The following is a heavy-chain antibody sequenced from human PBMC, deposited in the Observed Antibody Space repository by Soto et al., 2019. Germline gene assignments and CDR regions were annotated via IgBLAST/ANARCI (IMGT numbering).Heavy chain of an antibody. Sequence: GASVKVSCKASGYTFTGYYMHWVRQAPGQGLEWMGWINPNSGGTNYAQKFQGWVTMTRDTSISTAYMELSRLRSDDTAVCYCARVVAVARGRYFDYWGQGTLVTVSS. CDR1: GYTFTGYY. J-gene: IGHJ4*02. V-gene: IGHV1-2*04. CDR3: ARVVAVARGRYFDY. D-gene: IGHD6-19*01. CDR2: INPNSGGT.